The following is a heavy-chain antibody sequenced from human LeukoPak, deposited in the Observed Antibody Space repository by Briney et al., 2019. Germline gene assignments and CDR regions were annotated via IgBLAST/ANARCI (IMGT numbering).Heavy chain of an antibody. V-gene: IGHV3-11*01. D-gene: IGHD5-12*01. CDR3: ARDRIVAMIPTGLLDY. J-gene: IGHJ4*02. CDR2: ISSSSRTI. CDR1: GFTFSDYY. Sequence: PGGSLTLPCAASGFTFSDYYMSWLRQAPAKGLEGVSYISSSSRTIYYADSVKGRFTISRDNAKNSLYLQMNSLRAEDTAVYYCARDRIVAMIPTGLLDYWGQGTLVTVSS.